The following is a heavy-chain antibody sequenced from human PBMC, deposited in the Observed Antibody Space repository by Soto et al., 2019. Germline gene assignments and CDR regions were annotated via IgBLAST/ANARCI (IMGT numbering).Heavy chain of an antibody. D-gene: IGHD3-22*01. CDR3: ARDLGYYDSSGYFDY. Sequence: GGSLRLSCAASGFTFSDYYMSWIRQAPGKGLEWVSYISTSDSIYYADSVKGRFTISRDNAKNSLYLQMNSLRAEDTAVYYCARDLGYYDSSGYFDYWGQGTLVTVSS. CDR1: GFTFSDYY. J-gene: IGHJ4*02. CDR2: ISTSDSI. V-gene: IGHV3-11*01.